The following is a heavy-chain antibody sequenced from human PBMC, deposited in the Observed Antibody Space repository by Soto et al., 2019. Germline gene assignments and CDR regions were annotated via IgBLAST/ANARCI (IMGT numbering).Heavy chain of an antibody. D-gene: IGHD3-22*01. V-gene: IGHV4-31*03. J-gene: IGHJ2*01. CDR1: GGSISSGGYY. CDR2: IYYSGST. Sequence: QVQLQESGPGLVKPSQTLSLTCTVSGGSISSGGYYWSWIRQHPGKGLEWIGYIYYSGSTYYNPSLKSRVTISVDTSKNQFSLKLSSVTAADTAVYYCASTPEIVVVQSYWYFDLWGRGTLVTVSS. CDR3: ASTPEIVVVQSYWYFDL.